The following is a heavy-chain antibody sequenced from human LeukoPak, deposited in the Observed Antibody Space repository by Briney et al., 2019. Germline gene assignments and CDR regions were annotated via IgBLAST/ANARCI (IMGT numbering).Heavy chain of an antibody. J-gene: IGHJ4*02. D-gene: IGHD6-13*01. CDR2: IYYSGST. Sequence: SETLSLTCTVSGGSISSYYWSWIRQPPGKGLEWIGYIYYSGSTNYNPSLKSRVTISADTSKNQFSLKLSSVTAADTAVYYCARLGSSSWYVRGYFDYWGQGTLVTVSS. CDR1: GGSISSYY. V-gene: IGHV4-59*08. CDR3: ARLGSSSWYVRGYFDY.